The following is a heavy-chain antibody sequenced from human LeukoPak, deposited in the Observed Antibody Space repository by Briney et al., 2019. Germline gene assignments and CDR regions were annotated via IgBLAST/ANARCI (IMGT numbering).Heavy chain of an antibody. V-gene: IGHV3-53*01. D-gene: IGHD3-22*01. Sequence: GGSLRLSCTASGFTVSSSYINWVRQAPGKGLEWVSVIYSGGSTYYADSVKGRFTISRDNSKNTLYLQMDSLRSEDTAVYYCARGFAGMIPVVDLWGQGTLVTVSS. CDR2: IYSGGST. CDR3: ARGFAGMIPVVDL. J-gene: IGHJ5*02. CDR1: GFTVSSSY.